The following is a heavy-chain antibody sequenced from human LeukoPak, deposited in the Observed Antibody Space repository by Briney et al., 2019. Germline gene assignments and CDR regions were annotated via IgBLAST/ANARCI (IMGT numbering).Heavy chain of an antibody. CDR2: LNEDGSEK. V-gene: IGHV3-7*01. CDR3: AKGPDSPLAYCGGDCYFDY. D-gene: IGHD2-21*02. Sequence: GGSLRLSCRASGFTFSNYWMSWVRQAPGKGLEWVANLNEDGSEKYYVDSVKGRFTISRDNSKNTLYLQMNSLRAEDTAVYYCAKGPDSPLAYCGGDCYFDYWGQGTLVTVSS. J-gene: IGHJ4*02. CDR1: GFTFSNYW.